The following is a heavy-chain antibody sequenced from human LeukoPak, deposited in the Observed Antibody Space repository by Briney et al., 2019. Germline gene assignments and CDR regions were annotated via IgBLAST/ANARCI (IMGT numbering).Heavy chain of an antibody. J-gene: IGHJ4*02. Sequence: GGSLRLSCAASGFTFSDYDMSWIRQAPGKGLEWVSSISSSSSYTNYADSVKGRFTISRDNAKTSLYLQMNSLRAEDTAVYYCARDLSGWYFFDYWGQGTLVTVSS. CDR2: ISSSSSYT. D-gene: IGHD6-19*01. V-gene: IGHV3-11*05. CDR1: GFTFSDYD. CDR3: ARDLSGWYFFDY.